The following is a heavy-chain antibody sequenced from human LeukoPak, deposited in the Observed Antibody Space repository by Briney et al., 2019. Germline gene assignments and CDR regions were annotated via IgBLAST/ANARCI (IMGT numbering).Heavy chain of an antibody. D-gene: IGHD4-17*01. CDR2: ISYSGNT. CDR1: GGSMSSYY. CDR3: ARAGPVPTSDGGPIADS. V-gene: IGHV4-59*01. J-gene: IGHJ4*02. Sequence: SETLSLTCTVSGGSMSSYYWSWIRQPTGKGLEWIGYISYSGNTNYNPSLKSRVTMSVDTSNNEYSLKLRSVTPADTAVYYCARAGPVPTSDGGPIADSWGQGTLVTVSS.